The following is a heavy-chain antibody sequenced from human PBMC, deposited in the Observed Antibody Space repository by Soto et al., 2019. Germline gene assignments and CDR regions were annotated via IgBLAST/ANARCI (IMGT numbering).Heavy chain of an antibody. CDR3: ARAPIPNWNYYGMDV. CDR1: GDSDNSGGYH. D-gene: IGHD1-1*01. CDR2: IHYSGST. V-gene: IGHV4-31*03. J-gene: IGHJ6*02. Sequence: TSETLSLTCTVSGDSDNSGGYHWSWLRQHPGKGLEWSGDIHYSGSTYYNPSLKSRVTISIDTSTNHFSLHLSALTAADTAVYYCARAPIPNWNYYGMDVWGQGTTVT.